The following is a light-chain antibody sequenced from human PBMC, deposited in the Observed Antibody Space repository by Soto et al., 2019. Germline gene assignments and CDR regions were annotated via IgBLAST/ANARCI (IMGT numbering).Light chain of an antibody. V-gene: IGKV1-12*01. CDR2: AAS. J-gene: IGKJ2*02. CDR1: QGISTW. CDR3: QQANSFPRT. Sequence: DIQMTQSPSSVSASVGDTVTISCRASQGISTWLAWYQQKPGKAPKLLIYAASYLQNGVPSRFSGRGSGTDFTRTISSLQPEDFVTYYCQQANSFPRTFGQGTKLEIK.